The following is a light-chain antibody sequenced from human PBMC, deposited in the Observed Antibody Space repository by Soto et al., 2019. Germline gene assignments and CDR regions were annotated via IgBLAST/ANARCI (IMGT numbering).Light chain of an antibody. J-gene: IGKJ1*01. CDR3: QQYGSSPTWT. V-gene: IGKV3-20*01. CDR1: PSVRSRY. Sequence: IVLTQSPGTLCLSPGERATLWXRASPSVRSRYLAWHQQKTXXXTRLXXXGAXSRATGIPDRFSGSGSGRDFTLTISRLKPEDFAVYYCQQYGSSPTWTFGQGTKVDIK. CDR2: GAX.